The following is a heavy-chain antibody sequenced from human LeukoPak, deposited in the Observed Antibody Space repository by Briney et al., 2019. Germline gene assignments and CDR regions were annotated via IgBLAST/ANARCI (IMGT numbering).Heavy chain of an antibody. CDR2: IYYSGST. J-gene: IGHJ3*02. V-gene: IGHV4-39*01. CDR1: GGSISSSSYY. CDR3: ARRGSAEAFDI. D-gene: IGHD1-26*01. Sequence: SETLSLTCTVSGGSISSSSYYWGWIRQPPGKGLEWIGSIYYSGSTYYNPSLKSRVTISVDTSKNQFSLKLSSVTAAHTAVYYCARRGSAEAFDIWGQGTMVTVSS.